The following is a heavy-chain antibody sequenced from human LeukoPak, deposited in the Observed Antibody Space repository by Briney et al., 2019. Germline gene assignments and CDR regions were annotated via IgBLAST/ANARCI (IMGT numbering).Heavy chain of an antibody. CDR2: IYSGGST. D-gene: IGHD3-22*01. Sequence: GGSLRLSCAASGFTVSSNYMSWVRQAPGKGLEWVSVIYSGGSTYYADSVKGRFTISRDNSKNTLYLQMNSLRAEDTAVYYCARQARSDSSGYYFYFDSWGQGTLVSVSS. CDR1: GFTVSSNY. CDR3: ARQARSDSSGYYFYFDS. V-gene: IGHV3-66*04. J-gene: IGHJ4*02.